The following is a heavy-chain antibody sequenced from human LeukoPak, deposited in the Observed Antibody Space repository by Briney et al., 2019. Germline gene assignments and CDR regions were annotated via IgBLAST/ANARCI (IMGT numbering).Heavy chain of an antibody. Sequence: ASVKVSCKASGYTFTGYYMHWVRQAPGQGLEWMGWINPNSGGTNYAQKFQGRVTMTRDTSISTAYMELSRLRSDDTAVYYCARVNCTNGVCYFDYWGQGTLVTVSS. CDR1: GYTFTGYY. J-gene: IGHJ4*02. D-gene: IGHD2-8*01. CDR2: INPNSGGT. CDR3: ARVNCTNGVCYFDY. V-gene: IGHV1-2*02.